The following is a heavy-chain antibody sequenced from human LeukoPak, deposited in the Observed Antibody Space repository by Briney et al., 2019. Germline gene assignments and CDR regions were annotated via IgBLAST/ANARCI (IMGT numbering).Heavy chain of an antibody. CDR1: GFTFSSYS. CDR2: ISSSSSTI. D-gene: IGHD6-13*01. V-gene: IGHV3-48*01. Sequence: PGGSLRLSCAASGFTFSSYSMNWVRQAPGKGLEWVSYISSSSSTIYYADSVKGRFTISRDNAKNSLYLQMNSLRAEDTAVYYCVRERVSSSWNNWYFDLWGRGTLVTVSS. CDR3: VRERVSSSWNNWYFDL. J-gene: IGHJ2*01.